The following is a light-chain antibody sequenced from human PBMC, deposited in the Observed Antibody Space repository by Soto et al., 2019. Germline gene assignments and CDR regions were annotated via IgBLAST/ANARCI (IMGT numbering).Light chain of an antibody. CDR3: QQRSDWPIT. CDR1: QSVSSY. Sequence: EIVLTQSPTTLSLSPGERATLSCRASQSVSSYFAWYQQKPGQAPRLLIYDASTRAAGIPARFSGSGSGTDLTLTISSLEPEDFAVYDCQQRSDWPITCGGWTKFEIK. V-gene: IGKV3-11*01. CDR2: DAS. J-gene: IGKJ4*01.